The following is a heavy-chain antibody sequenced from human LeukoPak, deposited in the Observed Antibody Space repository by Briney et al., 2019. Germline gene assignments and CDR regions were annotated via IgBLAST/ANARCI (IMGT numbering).Heavy chain of an antibody. V-gene: IGHV4-31*03. D-gene: IGHD7-27*01. Sequence: PSETLSLTCTVSGGSISSGGYYWSWIRQHPGKGLEWIGYIYYSGSTYYNPSLKSRVTISVVTSKNQFSLKLSSVTAADTAVYYCARLTTWDYGMDVWGQGTTVTVSS. J-gene: IGHJ6*02. CDR1: GGSISSGGYY. CDR2: IYYSGST. CDR3: ARLTTWDYGMDV.